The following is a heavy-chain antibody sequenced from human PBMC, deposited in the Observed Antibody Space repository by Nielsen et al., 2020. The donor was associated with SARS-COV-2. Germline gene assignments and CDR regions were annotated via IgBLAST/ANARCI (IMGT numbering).Heavy chain of an antibody. Sequence: KVSCKGSGYSFTSYWISWVRQMPGKGLEWMGRIDPSDSYTNYSPSFQGHVTISADKSISTAYLQWSSLKASDTAMYYCARHIAVAGGYYGMDVWGQGTTVTVSS. J-gene: IGHJ6*02. CDR2: IDPSDSYT. V-gene: IGHV5-10-1*01. D-gene: IGHD6-19*01. CDR3: ARHIAVAGGYYGMDV. CDR1: GYSFTSYW.